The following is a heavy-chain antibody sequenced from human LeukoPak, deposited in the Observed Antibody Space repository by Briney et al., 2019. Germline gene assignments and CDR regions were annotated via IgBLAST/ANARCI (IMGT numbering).Heavy chain of an antibody. D-gene: IGHD2-15*01. V-gene: IGHV3-21*01. CDR3: ARGDIVVVVAQAWDYYYGMDV. J-gene: IGHJ6*02. Sequence: GGSLRLSCAASGFTFSSYSMNWVRQAPGKGLEWVSSISSSSSYIYYADSVKGRFTISRDNAKNSLYLQMNSLRAEDTAVYYCARGDIVVVVAQAWDYYYGMDVWGQGTTVTVSS. CDR2: ISSSSSYI. CDR1: GFTFSSYS.